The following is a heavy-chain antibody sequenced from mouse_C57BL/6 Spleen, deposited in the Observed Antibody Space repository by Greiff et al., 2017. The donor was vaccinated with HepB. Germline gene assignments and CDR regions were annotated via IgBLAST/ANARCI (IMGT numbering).Heavy chain of an antibody. CDR3: ARWSSAWFAY. CDR1: GFTFSSYA. J-gene: IGHJ3*01. CDR2: ISDGGSYT. Sequence: EVHLVESGGGLVKPGGSLKLSCAASGFTFSSYAMSWVRQTPEKRLEWVATISDGGSYTYYPDNVKGRFTISRDNAKNNLYLQMSHLKSEDTAMYYCARWSSAWFAYWGQGTLVTVSA. D-gene: IGHD3-1*01. V-gene: IGHV5-4*01.